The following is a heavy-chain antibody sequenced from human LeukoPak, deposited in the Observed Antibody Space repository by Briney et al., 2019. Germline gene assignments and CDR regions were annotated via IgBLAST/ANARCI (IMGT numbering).Heavy chain of an antibody. CDR1: GFTFSSYG. CDR2: IWYDGSNK. J-gene: IGHJ4*02. CDR3: ARVTVAGTEFDY. V-gene: IGHV3-33*01. Sequence: PGRSLRLSCAASGFTFSSYGMHWVRQAPGKGLEWVAVIWYDGSNKYYADSVKGRFTISRDNSKNTPYPQMNSLRAEDTAVYYCARVTVAGTEFDYWGQGTLVTVSS. D-gene: IGHD6-19*01.